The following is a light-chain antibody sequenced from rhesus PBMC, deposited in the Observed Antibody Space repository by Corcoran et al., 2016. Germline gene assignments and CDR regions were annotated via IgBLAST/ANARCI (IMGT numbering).Light chain of an antibody. V-gene: IGKV2S2*01. CDR2: KVT. CDR1: QSLLHSNGNTY. Sequence: DIVMTQTPLSLPVTPGEPASISCRSSQSLLHSNGNTYLDWNLQKAGQSPRLLIYKVTNRESGVPYRFSGSGSGTDFTLKISRVEPEDVGVYYCMQSTKDPFTFGPGTKLDI. CDR3: MQSTKDPFT. J-gene: IGKJ3*01.